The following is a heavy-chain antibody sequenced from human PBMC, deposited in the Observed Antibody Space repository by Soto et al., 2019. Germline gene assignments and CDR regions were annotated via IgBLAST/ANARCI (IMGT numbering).Heavy chain of an antibody. J-gene: IGHJ3*02. V-gene: IGHV1-8*01. Sequence: ASVKVSCKASGYTFTSYDINWVRQATGQGLEWMGWMNPYSGNTSYAQKFQGRVTMTTNTSMSTAYMELSSLRSDDTAVYYCAREDSSGAFDIWGQGTMVTVSS. D-gene: IGHD5-18*01. CDR2: MNPYSGNT. CDR1: GYTFTSYD. CDR3: AREDSSGAFDI.